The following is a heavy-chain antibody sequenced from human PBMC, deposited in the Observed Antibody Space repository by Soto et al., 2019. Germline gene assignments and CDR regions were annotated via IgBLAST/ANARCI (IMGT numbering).Heavy chain of an antibody. V-gene: IGHV1-69*01. CDR2: IIPIFDIT. J-gene: IGHJ6*02. CDR3: ARPDEGGYSSNHHYYYALDV. CDR1: GGTFRSYS. D-gene: IGHD3-22*01. Sequence: QVQLVQSGAEVKKPGSSVKVSCTASGGTFRSYSISWVRQAPGQGLEWMGGIIPIFDITNYAQKFQGRVTITADESTSTAYMELSSLGSDDTAVYYCARPDEGGYSSNHHYYYALDVWGQGTTVTV.